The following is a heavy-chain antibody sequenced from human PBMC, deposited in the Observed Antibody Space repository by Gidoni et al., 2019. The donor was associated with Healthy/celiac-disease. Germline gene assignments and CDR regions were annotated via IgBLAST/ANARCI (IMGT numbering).Heavy chain of an antibody. CDR3: AREMTTVILRYGMDV. CDR1: GFTFSSYG. Sequence: QVQLVESGGGVVQPGRSLRLSCAASGFTFSSYGMTWVRQVPGKGLEWVEVIWYDGSNKYYEDSVKGRFTISRDNSKNTLYLQMNSLRAEDTAVYYCAREMTTVILRYGMDVWGQGTTVTVSS. V-gene: IGHV3-33*01. J-gene: IGHJ6*02. D-gene: IGHD4-4*01. CDR2: IWYDGSNK.